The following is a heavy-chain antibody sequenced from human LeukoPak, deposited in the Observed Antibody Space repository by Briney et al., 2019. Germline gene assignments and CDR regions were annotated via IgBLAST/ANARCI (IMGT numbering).Heavy chain of an antibody. J-gene: IGHJ4*02. CDR2: IHYSGST. D-gene: IGHD6-19*01. Sequence: SETLSLTCTVSGDSISSYYRSWIRQPPGKGLEWIGYIHYSGSTNYSPSLKSRVTISVDTSKIQFSLKLTSVTAADTAVYYCARTDNSGWLFDYWGQGTLVTVSS. CDR1: GDSISSYY. CDR3: ARTDNSGWLFDY. V-gene: IGHV4-59*12.